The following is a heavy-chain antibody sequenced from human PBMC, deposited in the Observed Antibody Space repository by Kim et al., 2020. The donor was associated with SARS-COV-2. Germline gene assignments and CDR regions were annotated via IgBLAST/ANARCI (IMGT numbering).Heavy chain of an antibody. CDR2: IYQSGST. CDR3: TRGLQSDYYYYGMDV. D-gene: IGHD4-4*01. CDR1: GYSISSGYY. J-gene: IGHJ6*02. V-gene: IGHV4-38-2*02. Sequence: SETLSLTCTVSGYSISSGYYWGWVRQSPGKGLECIASIYQSGSTYYNPSLRSRVTISVDTSRNQFSLKVRSVTAADTAMYYCTRGLQSDYYYYGMDVWG.